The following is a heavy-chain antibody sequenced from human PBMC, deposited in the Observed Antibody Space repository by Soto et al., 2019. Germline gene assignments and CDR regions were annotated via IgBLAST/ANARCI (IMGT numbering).Heavy chain of an antibody. Sequence: GESLKISCKGSGYSFTSYLIGWVRQMPGKGLEWMGIIYPGDSDTRYSPSFQGQVTISADKSISTAYLQMNSLRAEDTAVYYCARGGPAYTGVDYWGQGTLVTVSS. J-gene: IGHJ4*02. CDR3: ARGGPAYTGVDY. D-gene: IGHD2-2*02. CDR1: GYSFTSYL. V-gene: IGHV5-51*01. CDR2: IYPGDSDT.